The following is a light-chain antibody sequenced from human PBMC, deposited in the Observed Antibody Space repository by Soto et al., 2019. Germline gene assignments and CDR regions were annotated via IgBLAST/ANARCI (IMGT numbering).Light chain of an antibody. CDR3: AAWDDSLSGL. CDR2: RNN. J-gene: IGLJ3*02. Sequence: QSALTQPPSVSGSPGQSVTISCTGTSIDFVTYNRVSWYQQPPGTAPKLLIYRNNQRPSGVPDRFSGSKSGTSASLAISGLRSEDEADYYCAAWDDSLSGLFGGGTKVTVL. V-gene: IGLV1-47*01. CDR1: SIDFVTYNR.